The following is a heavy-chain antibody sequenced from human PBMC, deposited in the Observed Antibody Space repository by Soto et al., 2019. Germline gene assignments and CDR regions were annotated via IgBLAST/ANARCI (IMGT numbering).Heavy chain of an antibody. V-gene: IGHV3-23*01. D-gene: IGHD6-13*01. CDR1: GFTFISYA. CDR2: ISGSGGST. J-gene: IGHJ4*02. CDR3: AKDPYSSSWSSFDY. Sequence: GGSLRLSCAASGFTFISYAMSWVRQAPGKGLEWVSAISGSGGSTYYADSVKGRFTISRDNSKNTLYLQMNSLRAEDTAVYYCAKDPYSSSWSSFDYWGQGTLVTVSS.